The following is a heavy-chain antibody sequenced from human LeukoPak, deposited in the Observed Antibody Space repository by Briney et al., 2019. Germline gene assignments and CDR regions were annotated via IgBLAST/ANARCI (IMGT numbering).Heavy chain of an antibody. CDR1: GGSISTYS. Sequence: SETLSLTCSVSGGSISTYSWGWIRLPPGKGLEWVGHMYYSGTTKYNPSLKSRVTISVDTSKNQFSLRLSSVTAADTAVYYCARNGAVASALHAFDIWGQGTMVTVSS. CDR3: ARNGAVASALHAFDI. CDR2: MYYSGTT. D-gene: IGHD2-8*01. J-gene: IGHJ3*02. V-gene: IGHV4-59*13.